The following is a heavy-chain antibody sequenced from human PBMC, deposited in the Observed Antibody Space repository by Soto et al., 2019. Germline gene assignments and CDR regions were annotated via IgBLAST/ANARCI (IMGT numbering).Heavy chain of an antibody. CDR2: INPNSGDT. CDR1: GYTFTGYY. D-gene: IGHD3-10*01. CDR3: ASSTSSYGSGSYSYYYGMDV. Sequence: ASVKVSCKASGYTFTGYYMHWVRQAPGQGLEWMGWINPNSGDTNYAQKFQGWVTMTRDTSISTAYMELSRLRSDDTAVYYCASSTSSYGSGSYSYYYGMDVWGQGTTVTVSS. J-gene: IGHJ6*02. V-gene: IGHV1-2*04.